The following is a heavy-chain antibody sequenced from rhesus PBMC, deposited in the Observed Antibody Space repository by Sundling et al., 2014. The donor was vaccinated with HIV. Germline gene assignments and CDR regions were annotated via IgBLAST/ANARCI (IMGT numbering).Heavy chain of an antibody. D-gene: IGHD6-31*01. V-gene: IGHV4-73*01. J-gene: IGHJ1*01. CDR2: IYLNSAKT. CDR3: AREKQRVEYFAF. Sequence: QVTLQQWGEGLVKPSETLALTCAVSGGSISGFYYWSWVRQSPGKGLEWIGYIYLNSAKTNYNPSVRNRVTISKDTSKNQFSLELTSVTAADTAVYYCAREKQRVEYFAFWARAPWSPSPQ. CDR1: GGSISGFYY.